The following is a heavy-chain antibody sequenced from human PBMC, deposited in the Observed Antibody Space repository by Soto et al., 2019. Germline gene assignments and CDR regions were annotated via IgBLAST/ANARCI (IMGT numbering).Heavy chain of an antibody. J-gene: IGHJ3*02. D-gene: IGHD3-22*01. V-gene: IGHV1-46*01. CDR3: SRLRSRQTFYYDSSGHRDAFDI. CDR1: GYTFTSYY. CDR2: INPSGGST. Sequence: QVQLVQSGAEVKKPGASVKVSCKASGYTFTSYYMHWVRQAPGQGLEWMGIINPSGGSTSYAQKFHLSVSITSDTSTSTVYMELSSLISVYTSVYYFSRLRSRQTFYYDSSGHRDAFDIWGQGTMVTVSS.